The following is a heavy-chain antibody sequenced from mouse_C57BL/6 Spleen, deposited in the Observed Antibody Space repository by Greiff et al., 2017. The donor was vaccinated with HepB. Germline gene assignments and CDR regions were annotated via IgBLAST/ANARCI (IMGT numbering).Heavy chain of an antibody. CDR2: IYPRSGNT. CDR3: ARTAGTAQAPYYFDY. J-gene: IGHJ2*01. V-gene: IGHV1-81*01. CDR1: GYTFTSYG. D-gene: IGHD3-2*02. Sequence: VQLQQSGAELARPGASVKLSCKASGYTFTSYGISWVKQRTGQGLEWIGEIYPRSGNTYYNEKFKGKATLTADKSSSTAYMELRSLTSEDSAVYFCARTAGTAQAPYYFDYWGQGTTLTVSS.